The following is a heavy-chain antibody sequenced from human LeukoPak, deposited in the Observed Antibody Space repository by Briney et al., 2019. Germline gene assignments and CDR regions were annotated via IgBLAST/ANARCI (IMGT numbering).Heavy chain of an antibody. CDR3: ARGRYCSYGNCYHNWFDP. Sequence: ASVKVSCKASGYTFTGYYMHWVRQAPGQGPEWMGWINPNSGGTDYAQKFQGRVTMTRDTPINTAYMELSSLRSDDTAVYYCARGRYCSYGNCYHNWFDPWGQGTLVTVSS. V-gene: IGHV1-2*02. D-gene: IGHD2-15*01. CDR2: INPNSGGT. CDR1: GYTFTGYY. J-gene: IGHJ5*02.